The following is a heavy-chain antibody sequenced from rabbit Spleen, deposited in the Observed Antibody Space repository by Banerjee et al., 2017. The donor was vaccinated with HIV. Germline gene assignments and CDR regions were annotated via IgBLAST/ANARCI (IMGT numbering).Heavy chain of an antibody. CDR3: ARAGYGGYGYANFRDYYGMDL. CDR1: GFSFSNKVV. Sequence: QEQLVESGGGLVQPEGSLTLTCKASGFSFSNKVVMCWVRQAPGKGLEWIACINGVTGKALYASWARGRFTLSKSSSTTVTLQMTSLTAADTATYFCARAGYGGYGYANFRDYYGMDLWGPGTLVTVS. V-gene: IGHV1S45*01. CDR2: INGVTGKA. D-gene: IGHD6-1*01. J-gene: IGHJ6*01.